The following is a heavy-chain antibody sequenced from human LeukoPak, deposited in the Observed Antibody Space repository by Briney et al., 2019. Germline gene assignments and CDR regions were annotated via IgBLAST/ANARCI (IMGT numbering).Heavy chain of an antibody. V-gene: IGHV3-21*01. CDR1: GFTFSSYS. D-gene: IGHD1-26*01. J-gene: IGHJ4*02. Sequence: GGSLRLSCAASGFTFSSYSMNWVRQAPGKGLEWVSSISSSSSYIYYADSVEGRFTISRDNAKNSLYLQMNSLRAEDTAVYYCARAPSSWELSRGYYFDYWGQGTLVTVSS. CDR3: ARAPSSWELSRGYYFDY. CDR2: ISSSSSYI.